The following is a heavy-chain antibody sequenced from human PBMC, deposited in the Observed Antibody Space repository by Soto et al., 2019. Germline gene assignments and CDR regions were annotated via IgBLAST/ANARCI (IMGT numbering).Heavy chain of an antibody. CDR3: VGATYRTVVHGDALDI. Sequence: QVQLVQSGAEVKKPGASVKVSCKASGYTFTSYGISWVRQAPGQGLEWMGWISAYNGNTNYAQKLQGRVTMPTDTSTSTAYMELRSLRSDDTCVYYCVGATYRTVVHGDALDIWGQGTMVTVSS. D-gene: IGHD1-26*01. V-gene: IGHV1-18*01. CDR1: GYTFTSYG. J-gene: IGHJ3*02. CDR2: ISAYNGNT.